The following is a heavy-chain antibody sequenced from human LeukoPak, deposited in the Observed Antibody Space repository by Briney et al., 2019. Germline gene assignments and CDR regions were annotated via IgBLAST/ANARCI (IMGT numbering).Heavy chain of an antibody. J-gene: IGHJ4*02. V-gene: IGHV3-23*01. Sequence: GGSLRLSCAASGFTFSSSAMSWVRQAPGKGLEWVSAISNNGGYTYYADSVQGRFTISRDNSKNTLYLQMNSLRAEDTAVYYCATCDGDCYSLYYFDYWGQGTLVTVSS. D-gene: IGHD2-21*02. CDR1: GFTFSSSA. CDR2: ISNNGGYT. CDR3: ATCDGDCYSLYYFDY.